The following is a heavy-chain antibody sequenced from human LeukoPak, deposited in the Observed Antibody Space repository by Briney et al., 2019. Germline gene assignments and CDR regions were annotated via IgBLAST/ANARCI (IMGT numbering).Heavy chain of an antibody. J-gene: IGHJ5*02. CDR2: VYTSGNT. CDR3: ARDQITMVRGVTTASDWFDP. D-gene: IGHD3-10*01. Sequence: SQTLSLTCTVSGDSISSGNHYWTWIRQPAGKGLEWIGRVYTSGNTNYNPSLKSRVTISVDTSKNEFSLTVTSVTAADTAVYYCARDQITMVRGVTTASDWFDPWGQGTLVTVSS. CDR1: GDSISSGNHY. V-gene: IGHV4-61*02.